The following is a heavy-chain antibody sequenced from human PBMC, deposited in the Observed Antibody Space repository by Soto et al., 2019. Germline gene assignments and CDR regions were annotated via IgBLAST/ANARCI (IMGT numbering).Heavy chain of an antibody. V-gene: IGHV5-51*01. CDR1: GYIFTNYW. CDR3: ARVTWGGTSYFDF. CDR2: IYPGDSDT. J-gene: IGHJ4*02. Sequence: PGESLKISCKGSGYIFTNYWIAWVRQMPGKGLEWMGIIYPGDSDTRYSPSFQGQVTISADKSISTAYLQWSSLKASDTAMYYCARVTWGGTSYFDFCGLGTLVTVSS. D-gene: IGHD2-21*01.